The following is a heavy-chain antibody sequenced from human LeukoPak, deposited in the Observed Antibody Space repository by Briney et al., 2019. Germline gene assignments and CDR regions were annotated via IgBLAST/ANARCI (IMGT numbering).Heavy chain of an antibody. CDR2: IDWDDDK. CDR3: ARIPPGGSYAHDY. CDR1: GFSLITSGMR. J-gene: IGHJ4*02. Sequence: SGPTLVNPTQTLTLTCSFSGFSLITSGMRVTWIRQPPGKALEWLARIDWDDDKFYSTSLKTRLTISKDTSKNQVVLTMTNMDPVDTATYYCARIPPGGSYAHDYWGQGTLVTVSS. V-gene: IGHV2-70*04. D-gene: IGHD3-16*01.